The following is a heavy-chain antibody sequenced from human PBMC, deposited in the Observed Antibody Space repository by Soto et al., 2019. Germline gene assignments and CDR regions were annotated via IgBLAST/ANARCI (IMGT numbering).Heavy chain of an antibody. Sequence: EVQLVESGGGLVKPGESLRLSCAASGFTFSSAWMNWVRQAPGKGLEWVGRIRTKGEGGTTDYPAPGKDRFTISRDDSKNTLYLQMNSLKTEDTAVYYCTTGSNEGYWGQGILVTVSS. J-gene: IGHJ4*02. CDR1: GFTFSSAW. CDR3: TTGSNEGY. D-gene: IGHD1-1*01. V-gene: IGHV3-15*07. CDR2: IRTKGEGGTT.